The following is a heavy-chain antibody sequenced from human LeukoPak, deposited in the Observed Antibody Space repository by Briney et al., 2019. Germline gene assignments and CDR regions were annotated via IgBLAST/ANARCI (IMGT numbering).Heavy chain of an antibody. V-gene: IGHV3-53*01. CDR3: TRDKSSGCLD. J-gene: IGHJ4*02. CDR2: IYSGDSGGIT. D-gene: IGHD6-19*01. Sequence: GGSLRLSCAASGFTVSSNYMSWVRQAPGKGLEWVSVIYSGDSGGITYYADSVKGRFTISRDNSKNTLYLQMNSLRAEDTAVYYCTRDKSSGCLDWGQGTLVTVSS. CDR1: GFTVSSNY.